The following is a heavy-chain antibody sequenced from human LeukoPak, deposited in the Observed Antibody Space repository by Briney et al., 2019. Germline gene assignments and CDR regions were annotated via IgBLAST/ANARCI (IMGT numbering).Heavy chain of an antibody. CDR1: GGSISRHY. CDR2: VFYTGKT. CDR3: AREPGGARGYSYGYGYYYYMDV. J-gene: IGHJ6*03. D-gene: IGHD5-18*01. V-gene: IGHV4-59*11. Sequence: SETLSLTCTVSGGSISRHYWSWIRQPPGKGLEWIGYVFYTGKTNHNPSLKSQVAISLGTSKNQFDLKLSSVTAADTAVYYWAREPGGARGYSYGYGYYYYMDVWGKRTTVTVSS.